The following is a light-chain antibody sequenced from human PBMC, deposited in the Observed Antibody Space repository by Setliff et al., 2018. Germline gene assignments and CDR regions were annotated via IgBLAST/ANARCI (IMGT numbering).Light chain of an antibody. V-gene: IGLV2-8*01. CDR2: EVS. Sequence: LTQPPSASWSPGQSVTISCTGTSSDVGGYNYVSWYQQHPGKAPKLMIYEVSKRPSGVPDRFSGSKSGNTASLTVSGLQAEDEADYYCSSYAGSNNPYVFGTGTKVTVL. CDR1: SSDVGGYNY. J-gene: IGLJ1*01. CDR3: SSYAGSNNPYV.